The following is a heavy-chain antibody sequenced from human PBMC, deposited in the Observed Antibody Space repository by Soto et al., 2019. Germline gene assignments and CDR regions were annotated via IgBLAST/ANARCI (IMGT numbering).Heavy chain of an antibody. J-gene: IGHJ4*02. D-gene: IGHD1-1*01. CDR1: GFTFSSYS. V-gene: IGHV3-48*02. CDR3: ARDFREQILVPF. Sequence: GGSLRLSCAASGFTFSSYSMNWVRQAPGKGLEWVSYISSSSATIYYADSVKGRFTISRDKDKNSLYLQMNSLRDEDTAVYYCARDFREQILVPFWGQGTLVTVSS. CDR2: ISSSSATI.